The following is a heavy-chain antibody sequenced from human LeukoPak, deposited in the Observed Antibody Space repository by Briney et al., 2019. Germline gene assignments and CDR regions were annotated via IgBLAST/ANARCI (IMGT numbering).Heavy chain of an antibody. J-gene: IGHJ3*02. CDR2: NYTSGGRT. CDR3: AKFWTGRPTGNAFDI. V-gene: IGHV1-46*01. D-gene: IGHD3/OR15-3a*01. Sequence: ASLKVSCKASGYTFTSYYIHWGRQTPGQGLEWMGLNYTSGGRTSYAQTFKGRVTMTRDMSTSTVYMELSSLRSEDTAVYYCAKFWTGRPTGNAFDIWGQGTMVTVSS. CDR1: GYTFTSYY.